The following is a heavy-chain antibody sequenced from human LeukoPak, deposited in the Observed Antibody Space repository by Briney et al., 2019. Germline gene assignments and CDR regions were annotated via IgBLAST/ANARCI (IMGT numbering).Heavy chain of an antibody. Sequence: SSETLSLTCTVSGGSVNSGSYYWSWIRQPPGKGLEWIGYIYDSGSTNHNPSLKSRVTMSEDTSKNQFSLKLSSVTAADMAVYYCARDLGNWFDPWGQGTLVTVSS. CDR1: GGSVNSGSYY. CDR3: ARDLGNWFDP. J-gene: IGHJ5*02. CDR2: IYDSGST. V-gene: IGHV4-61*01.